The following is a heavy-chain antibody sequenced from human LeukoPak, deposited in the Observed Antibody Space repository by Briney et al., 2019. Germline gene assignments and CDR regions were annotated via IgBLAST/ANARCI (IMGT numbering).Heavy chain of an antibody. CDR3: ARFLWFGELSYRYNWFDP. V-gene: IGHV4-39*07. J-gene: IGHJ5*02. D-gene: IGHD3-10*01. CDR1: GGSISSSSYY. Sequence: SETLSLTCTVSGGSISSSSYYWGWIRQPPGKGLEWIGEINHSGSTNYNPSLKSRVTISVDTSKNQFSLKLSSVTAADTAVYYCARFLWFGELSYRYNWFDPWGQGTLVTVSS. CDR2: INHSGST.